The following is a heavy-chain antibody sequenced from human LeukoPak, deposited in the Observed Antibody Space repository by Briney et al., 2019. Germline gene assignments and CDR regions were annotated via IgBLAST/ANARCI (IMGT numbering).Heavy chain of an antibody. J-gene: IGHJ5*02. Sequence: VEVSCKASGGTFSSYAISWVRQAPGQGLEWMGRIIPILGIANYAQKFQGRVTITADKSTSTAYMELSSLRSEDTAVYYCARDPSVYGAPHDWFDPWGQGTLVTVSS. CDR1: GGTFSSYA. CDR2: IIPILGIA. V-gene: IGHV1-69*10. D-gene: IGHD4-17*01. CDR3: ARDPSVYGAPHDWFDP.